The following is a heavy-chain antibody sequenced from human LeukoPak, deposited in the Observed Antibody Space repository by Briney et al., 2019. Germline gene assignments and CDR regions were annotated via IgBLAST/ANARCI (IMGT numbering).Heavy chain of an antibody. D-gene: IGHD2-15*01. CDR3: VRQDCSGGSCYLDP. CDR2: ISYHGKDQ. J-gene: IGHJ5*02. V-gene: IGHV3-30*04. Sequence: TGGSLRLSCAASGFIFSNYAMHWVRQAPGKGLDWVAVISYHGKDQYYADSVKGRFTISRDYSKNTLDLQMNSLRTEDTAVYYCVRQDCSGGSCYLDPWGQGTLVTVSS. CDR1: GFIFSNYA.